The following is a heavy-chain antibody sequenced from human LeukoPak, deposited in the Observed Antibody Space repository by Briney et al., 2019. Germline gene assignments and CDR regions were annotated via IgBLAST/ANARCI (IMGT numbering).Heavy chain of an antibody. D-gene: IGHD3-10*01. CDR1: GFTFSSYE. Sequence: PGGSLRLSCAASGFTFSSYEMNWVRQAPGKGLEWVSYSSSSGSTIYYADSVKGRFTISRDNAKNTLDLQMNNLRAEDTAVYYCARTHGSGSFYHYYMDVWGKGTTVTISS. CDR2: SSSSGSTI. J-gene: IGHJ6*03. CDR3: ARTHGSGSFYHYYMDV. V-gene: IGHV3-48*03.